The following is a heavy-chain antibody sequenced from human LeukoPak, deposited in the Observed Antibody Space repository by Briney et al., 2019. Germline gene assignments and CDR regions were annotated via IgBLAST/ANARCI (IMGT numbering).Heavy chain of an antibody. Sequence: ASVKVSCKASGYTFTSYYMHWVRQAPGQGLEWMGRINPNSGGTNYAQKFQGRVTMTRDTSISTAYMELSRLRSDDTAVYYCTRDGYGGTSRSLGYWGQGTLVTVSS. D-gene: IGHD3-16*01. CDR2: INPNSGGT. V-gene: IGHV1-2*06. CDR1: GYTFTSYY. J-gene: IGHJ4*02. CDR3: TRDGYGGTSRSLGY.